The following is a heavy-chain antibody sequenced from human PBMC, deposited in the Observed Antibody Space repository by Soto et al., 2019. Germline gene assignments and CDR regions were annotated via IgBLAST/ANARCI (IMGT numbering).Heavy chain of an antibody. Sequence: QAGGSLRLSCAASGFTVSSNYMSWVRQAPGKGLEWVSVIYSGGSTYYADSVKGRFTISRDNSKNTLYLQMNSLRAEDTAVYYCAGLGQYYYGSGSYKSWFDPWGQGTLVTVSS. J-gene: IGHJ5*02. CDR3: AGLGQYYYGSGSYKSWFDP. D-gene: IGHD3-10*01. V-gene: IGHV3-53*01. CDR2: IYSGGST. CDR1: GFTVSSNY.